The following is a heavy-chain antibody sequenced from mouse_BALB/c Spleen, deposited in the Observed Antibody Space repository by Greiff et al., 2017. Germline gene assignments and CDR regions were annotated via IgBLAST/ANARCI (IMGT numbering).Heavy chain of an antibody. CDR1: GFSLTNYG. V-gene: IGHV2-2*02. J-gene: IGHJ4*01. CDR2: IWSGGST. D-gene: IGHD2-1*01. CDR3: AIVYGNYYAMDG. Sequence: QVQLQQSGPGLVQPSHSLSITCTVSGFSLTNYGVHWVSQSPGKGLEWLGVIWSGGSTDYNAAFISRLSNSKDNSKSQVFFKMNSLQANDTAIYYWAIVYGNYYAMDGWGEGTSVTVSS.